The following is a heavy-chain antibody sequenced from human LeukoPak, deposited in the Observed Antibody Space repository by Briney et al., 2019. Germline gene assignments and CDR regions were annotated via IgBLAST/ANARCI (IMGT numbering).Heavy chain of an antibody. D-gene: IGHD3-22*01. CDR1: GFTVSSNS. CDR3: ARGLSLSGYLDAFDI. V-gene: IGHV3-21*04. J-gene: IGHJ3*02. CDR2: ISSSSSYI. Sequence: GGFLRLSCTVSGFTVSSNSMSWVRQAPGKGLEWVSSISSSSSYIYYADSVKGRCTISRDNSKNTLYLQMNSLRVEDTAVYFCARGLSLSGYLDAFDIWGQGTMVTVSS.